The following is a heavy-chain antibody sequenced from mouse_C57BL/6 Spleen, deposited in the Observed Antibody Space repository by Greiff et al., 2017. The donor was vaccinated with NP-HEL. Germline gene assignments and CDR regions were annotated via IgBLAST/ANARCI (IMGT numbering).Heavy chain of an antibody. V-gene: IGHV1-42*01. Sequence: VQLKESGPELVKPGASVKISCKASGYSFTGYYMNWVKQSPEKSLEWIGEINPSTGGTTYNQKFKAKATLTVDKSSSTAYMQLKSLTSEDSAVYYCARGFTTVVAGDAMDYWGQGTSVTVSS. D-gene: IGHD1-1*01. CDR2: INPSTGGT. CDR1: GYSFTGYY. J-gene: IGHJ4*01. CDR3: ARGFTTVVAGDAMDY.